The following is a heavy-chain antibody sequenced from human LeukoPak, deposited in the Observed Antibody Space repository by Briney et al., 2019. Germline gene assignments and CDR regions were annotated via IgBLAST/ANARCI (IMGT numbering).Heavy chain of an antibody. Sequence: PWASVKVSCKASGGTFSSYAISWVRQAPGQGLEWMGGIIPIFGTANYAQKFQGRVTITADESTSTAYMELSSLRSEDTAMYYCARDQALSYYYDSSGYRPLDYWGQGTLVTVSS. J-gene: IGHJ4*02. CDR2: IIPIFGTA. CDR3: ARDQALSYYYDSSGYRPLDY. V-gene: IGHV1-69*13. D-gene: IGHD3-22*01. CDR1: GGTFSSYA.